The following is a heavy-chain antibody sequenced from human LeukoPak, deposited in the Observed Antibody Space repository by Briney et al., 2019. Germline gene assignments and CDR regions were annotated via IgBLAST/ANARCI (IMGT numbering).Heavy chain of an antibody. J-gene: IGHJ3*02. D-gene: IGHD3-3*01. CDR3: AREAGDDFWSGYTAAFDI. Sequence: PSETLSLTCIASGDSISSYYWSWIRQPAGKGLEWIGRIYTSGSTNYNPSLKSRVTMSVDTSKNQFSLKLSSVTAADTAVYYCAREAGDDFWSGYTAAFDIWGQGTMVTVSS. CDR1: GDSISSYY. CDR2: IYTSGST. V-gene: IGHV4-4*07.